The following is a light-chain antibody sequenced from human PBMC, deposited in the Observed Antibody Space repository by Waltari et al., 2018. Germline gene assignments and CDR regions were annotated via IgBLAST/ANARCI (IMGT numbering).Light chain of an antibody. CDR1: QSLLSSSNNKNY. CDR3: LQYYATART. J-gene: IGKJ1*01. Sequence: DIVLTQSPNSLAVPLGERATFTCSSSQSLLSSSNNKNYLSWYQQKQVQPPKLLIYWASTRESGVPDRISGSGSGTDFTLTISSLQAEDGSVYYCLQYYATARTFGQGTKLEI. CDR2: WAS. V-gene: IGKV4-1*01.